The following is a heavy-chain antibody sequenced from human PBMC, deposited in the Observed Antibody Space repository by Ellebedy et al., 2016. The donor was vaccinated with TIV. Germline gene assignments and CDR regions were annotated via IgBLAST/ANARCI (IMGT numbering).Heavy chain of an antibody. D-gene: IGHD2-2*01. V-gene: IGHV3-23*01. CDR1: GFTFSSYA. Sequence: GESLMISCAASGFTFSSYAMSWVRQAPGKGLEWVSTISGSGGSTYYADSVRGRFTISRDNSKKTLSLQMNSLSADDTTAYYCARGRGGGSDSSTPRYYFDYWGQGTLVTASS. CDR3: ARGRGGGSDSSTPRYYFDY. J-gene: IGHJ4*02. CDR2: ISGSGGST.